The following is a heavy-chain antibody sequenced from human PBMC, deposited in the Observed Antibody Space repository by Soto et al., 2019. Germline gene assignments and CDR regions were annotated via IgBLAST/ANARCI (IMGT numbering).Heavy chain of an antibody. D-gene: IGHD4-17*01. CDR2: INHSGST. V-gene: IGHV4-34*01. Sequence: QVQLQQWGAGLLKPSETLSLTCAVYGGSFSGYYWSWIRQPPGKGLEWIGEINHSGSTNYNPSLKSRGTISVDTSKNQFSLKLSSVTAADTAVYYCGLRSELWYFDLWGRGTLVTVSS. CDR3: GLRSELWYFDL. J-gene: IGHJ2*01. CDR1: GGSFSGYY.